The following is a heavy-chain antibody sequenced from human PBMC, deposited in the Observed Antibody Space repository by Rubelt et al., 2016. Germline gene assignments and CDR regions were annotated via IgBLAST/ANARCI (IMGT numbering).Heavy chain of an antibody. J-gene: IGHJ6*02. Sequence: GKGLEWVSYISSGSSTIYYADSVKGRFTISRDNAKHSLYLTLNSLRADDTAVYYCARDFGSQRGLEVWGQGTTVTVSS. V-gene: IGHV3-48*04. CDR3: ARDFGSQRGLEV. CDR2: ISSGSSTI. D-gene: IGHD3-3*01.